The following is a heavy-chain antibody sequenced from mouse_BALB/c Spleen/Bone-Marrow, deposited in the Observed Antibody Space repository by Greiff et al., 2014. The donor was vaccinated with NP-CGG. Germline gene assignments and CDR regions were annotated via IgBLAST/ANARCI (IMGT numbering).Heavy chain of an antibody. CDR3: AIYYDYDYAMDY. Sequence: VKLVESGPGLVAPSQSLSITCTVSGFSLTSYGVHWVRQPPGKGLEWLGVIWAGGSTNYNSALMSRLSISKDNSKSQVFLKMNSLQTVDTAMYYCAIYYDYDYAMDYWGQGTSVTVSS. J-gene: IGHJ4*01. V-gene: IGHV2-9*02. D-gene: IGHD2-4*01. CDR2: IWAGGST. CDR1: GFSLTSYG.